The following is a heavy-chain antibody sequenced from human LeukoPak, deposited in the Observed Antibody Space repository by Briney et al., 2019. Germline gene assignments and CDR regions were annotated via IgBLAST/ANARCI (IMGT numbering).Heavy chain of an antibody. CDR3: AELGITMIGGV. V-gene: IGHV3-30*04. Sequence: GGSLRLSCAASGFTFSSYAMHWVRQAPGKGLEWVALISYDGSNKYYADSVKGRFTISRDNSKNTLYLQMNSLRTEDTAVYYCAELGITMIGGVWGKGTTVTISS. CDR1: GFTFSSYA. J-gene: IGHJ6*04. CDR2: ISYDGSNK. D-gene: IGHD3-10*02.